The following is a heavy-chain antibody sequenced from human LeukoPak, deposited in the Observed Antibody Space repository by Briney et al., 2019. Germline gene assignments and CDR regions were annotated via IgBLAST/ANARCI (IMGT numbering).Heavy chain of an antibody. CDR3: ARGQPQGLYYGSGSYYNWLDP. Sequence: GASVKVSCKASGYTFTSYGISWVRQAPGQGLEWMGWISAYNGNTNYAQKLQGRVTMTTDTSTSTAYMELRSLRSDDTAVYYCARGQPQGLYYGSGSYYNWLDPWGQGTLVTVSS. CDR1: GYTFTSYG. CDR2: ISAYNGNT. J-gene: IGHJ5*02. D-gene: IGHD3-10*01. V-gene: IGHV1-18*01.